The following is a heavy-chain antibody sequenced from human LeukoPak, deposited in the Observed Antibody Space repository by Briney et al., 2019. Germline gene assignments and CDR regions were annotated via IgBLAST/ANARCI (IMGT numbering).Heavy chain of an antibody. Sequence: PSETLSLTCAVSGGSGGSISSSNFWTWVRQPPGKGLEWIGYIYYSGSTNYNPSLKSRITISVDTSKNQFSLKLSSVTAADTAVYYCARGLIAAAEYYFDYWGQGTLVTVSS. D-gene: IGHD6-13*01. V-gene: IGHV4-4*02. CDR3: ARGLIAAAEYYFDY. CDR2: IYYSGST. J-gene: IGHJ4*02. CDR1: SGGSGGSISSSNF.